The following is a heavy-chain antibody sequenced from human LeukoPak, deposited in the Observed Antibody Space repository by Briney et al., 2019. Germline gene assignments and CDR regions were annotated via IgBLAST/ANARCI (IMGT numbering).Heavy chain of an antibody. J-gene: IGHJ3*02. CDR1: GGSISSSSYY. D-gene: IGHD3-10*01. CDR3: ARRRWGSGSYYLGPYSYGPEVDAFDI. V-gene: IGHV4-39*01. CDR2: IYYSGST. Sequence: PSETLSLTCTVSGGSISSSSYYWGWIRQPPGKGLEWIGSIYYSGSTYYNPSLKSRVTISVDTSKNQFFLKLSSVTAADTAVYYCARRRWGSGSYYLGPYSYGPEVDAFDIWGQGTMVTVSS.